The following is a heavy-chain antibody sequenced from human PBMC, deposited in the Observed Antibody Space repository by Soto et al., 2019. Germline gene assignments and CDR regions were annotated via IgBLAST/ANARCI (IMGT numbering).Heavy chain of an antibody. CDR2: FSTYNGNT. V-gene: IGHV1-18*01. Sequence: QVPLVQSGGEVKKPGASVKVSCRASGYTFTSYGIAWVRQAPGQGPVWMGWFSTYNGNTNSAQKSQGRLVLTTDTATNTAYMELRSLSSDDTAIYYCARGSVGPCYYMDVWGKGTTVTVSS. J-gene: IGHJ6*03. D-gene: IGHD6-25*01. CDR3: ARGSVGPCYYMDV. CDR1: GYTFTSYG.